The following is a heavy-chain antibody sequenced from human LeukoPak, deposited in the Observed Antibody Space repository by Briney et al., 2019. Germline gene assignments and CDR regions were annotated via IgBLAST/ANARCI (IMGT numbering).Heavy chain of an antibody. CDR2: IYPGDSDT. CDR1: GYIFTSYW. Sequence: GESLKISCKGSGYIFTSYWIGWVRPLPGKGLEWMGIIYPGDSDTRYSPSFQGQVTISADKSISTAYLQWSSLKASDTAMYYCARRAVAGTLTYFDYWGQGTLVTVSS. V-gene: IGHV5-51*01. CDR3: ARRAVAGTLTYFDY. D-gene: IGHD6-19*01. J-gene: IGHJ4*02.